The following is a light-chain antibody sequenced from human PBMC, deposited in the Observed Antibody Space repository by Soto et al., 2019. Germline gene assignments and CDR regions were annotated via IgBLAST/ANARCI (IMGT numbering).Light chain of an antibody. Sequence: QSVLTQPPSVSGSPGQSVTISCTGTSSDVGSYNRVSWYQQPPGTAPKLMIYEVSYRPSGVPDRFSGSKSGNTASLTISGLHAEDEADYYCTSYTTSSTYVFGTGTQLTVL. J-gene: IGLJ1*01. V-gene: IGLV2-18*02. CDR1: SSDVGSYNR. CDR2: EVS. CDR3: TSYTTSSTYV.